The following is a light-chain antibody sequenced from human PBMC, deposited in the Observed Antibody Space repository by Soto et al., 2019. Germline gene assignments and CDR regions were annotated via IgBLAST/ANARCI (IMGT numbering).Light chain of an antibody. CDR1: QSISSY. CDR3: QQSYSTPPT. Sequence: DIQMTQSPSSLSASVGDRVTITCRASQSISSYLNWYQQKPGKAPKLLIYAASSLQSGVPSRFSGSCYGTDFTLTISSLQPEYFATDYCQQSYSTPPTFGQGTKVDIK. CDR2: AAS. J-gene: IGKJ1*01. V-gene: IGKV1-39*01.